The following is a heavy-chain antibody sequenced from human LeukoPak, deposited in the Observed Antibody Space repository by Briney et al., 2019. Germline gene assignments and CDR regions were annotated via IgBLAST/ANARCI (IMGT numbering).Heavy chain of an antibody. D-gene: IGHD5-24*01. V-gene: IGHV1-18*01. CDR1: GYTFTSSG. Sequence: ASVKLSCKASGYTFTSSGFSWVRQAPGQGLEWMGWISAYNGYTHYAQMLQDRVTMTTDSSTSTAYMELRSLRSDDTAVYYCARARWLQLLGDYWGQGTLVTVSS. J-gene: IGHJ4*02. CDR3: ARARWLQLLGDY. CDR2: ISAYNGYT.